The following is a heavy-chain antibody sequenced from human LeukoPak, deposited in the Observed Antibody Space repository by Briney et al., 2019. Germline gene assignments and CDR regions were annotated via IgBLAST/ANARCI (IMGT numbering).Heavy chain of an antibody. J-gene: IGHJ4*02. D-gene: IGHD6-19*01. CDR1: GFTFSSYS. CDR3: ASEIAVAGEGFDY. V-gene: IGHV3-48*01. Sequence: GGSLRLSCAASGFTFSSYSMNRVRQAPGKGPEWVSYISSSSSTIYYADSVKGRFTISRDNAKNSLYLQMNSLRAEDTAVYYCASEIAVAGEGFDYWGQGTLVTVSS. CDR2: ISSSSSTI.